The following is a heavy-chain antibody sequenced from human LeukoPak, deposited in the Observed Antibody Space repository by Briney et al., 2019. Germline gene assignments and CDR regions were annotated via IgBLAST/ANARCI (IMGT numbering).Heavy chain of an antibody. CDR1: GYTFAGYY. CDR3: ARAQEWLPHLLEYYFDY. V-gene: IGHV1-2*02. D-gene: IGHD3-3*01. J-gene: IGHJ4*02. CDR2: MNPLSGGT. Sequence: ASVKVSCKASGYTFAGYYIHWVRQAPGQGLEWMGRMNPLSGGTNYAQTFQGRVTMTRDTSISTAYMDLSRLTSDDTAVYYCARAQEWLPHLLEYYFDYWGQGILVTVSS.